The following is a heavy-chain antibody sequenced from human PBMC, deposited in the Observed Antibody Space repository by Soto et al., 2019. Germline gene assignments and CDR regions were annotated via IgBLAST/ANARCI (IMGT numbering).Heavy chain of an antibody. J-gene: IGHJ4*02. CDR2: ITPFSGDV. CDR1: GNTFTYRY. Sequence: QMQLVQSGAEVKKTGSSVTVSCKALGNTFTYRYLHWVRQAPGQALEWMGWITPFSGDVHYAQKFQERVTITRDRSINTAYMQMSSLRSEDTAMYFCAGGGAGSGPFTWELPDHWGQGTQVTVSS. V-gene: IGHV1-45*02. D-gene: IGHD1-26*01. CDR3: AGGGAGSGPFTWELPDH.